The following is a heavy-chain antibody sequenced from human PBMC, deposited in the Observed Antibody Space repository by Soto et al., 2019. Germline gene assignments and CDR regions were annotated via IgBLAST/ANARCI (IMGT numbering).Heavy chain of an antibody. V-gene: IGHV1-3*01. J-gene: IGHJ4*02. CDR3: ARDSPPSDY. CDR1: GYTFTSYA. CDR2: INAGNGNR. Sequence: QVQLVQSGAEVKKPGASVKVSCKASGYTFTSYAMHWVRQAPGQRLEWMGWINAGNGNRKYSQKVQGRVNITRDTSASTVYMELSSLRSEDTAVYYCARDSPPSDYWGQGTLVTVSS.